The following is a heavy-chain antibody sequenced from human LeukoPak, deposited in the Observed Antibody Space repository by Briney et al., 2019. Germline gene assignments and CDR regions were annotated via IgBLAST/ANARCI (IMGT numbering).Heavy chain of an antibody. J-gene: IGHJ4*02. CDR3: ARVGDATGTLDY. CDR2: IYYSGST. D-gene: IGHD2-15*01. V-gene: IGHV4-39*07. Sequence: SETLSLTCTVSGGSISSSSYSWGWIRQPRGKGLEWIGTIYYSGSTYYNPSLKSRVTISPDTSKNQFSLKLSSVTAADTAVYYCARVGDATGTLDYWGQGTLVSVSS. CDR1: GGSISSSSYS.